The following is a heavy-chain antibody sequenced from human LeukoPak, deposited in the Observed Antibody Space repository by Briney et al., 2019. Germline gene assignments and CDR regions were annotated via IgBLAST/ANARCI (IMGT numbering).Heavy chain of an antibody. CDR2: INHSGST. Sequence: SQTLSLTCAVDGGSFSGYYWSWIRQPPGKGLEWIGEINHSGSTNYNPSLKSRVTISVDTSKNQFSLKLSSVTAADTAVYYCARDGDWGYYFDYWGQGTLVTVSS. CDR3: ARDGDWGYYFDY. V-gene: IGHV4-34*01. D-gene: IGHD3/OR15-3a*01. J-gene: IGHJ4*02. CDR1: GGSFSGYY.